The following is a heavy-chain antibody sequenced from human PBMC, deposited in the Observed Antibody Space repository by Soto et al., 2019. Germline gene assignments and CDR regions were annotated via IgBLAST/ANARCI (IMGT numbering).Heavy chain of an antibody. CDR3: ARVGGVEWGGPWGVIQDYYYYGMDV. CDR1: GGSISSYY. D-gene: IGHD3-16*01. J-gene: IGHJ6*02. CDR2: IYYSGST. Sequence: SETLSLTCTVSGGSISSYYWSWIRQPPGKGLEWIGYIYYSGSTNYNPSLKSRVTISVDTSKTQFSLKLSSVTAADTAVYYCARVGGVEWGGPWGVIQDYYYYGMDVWGQGTTVTVSS. V-gene: IGHV4-59*01.